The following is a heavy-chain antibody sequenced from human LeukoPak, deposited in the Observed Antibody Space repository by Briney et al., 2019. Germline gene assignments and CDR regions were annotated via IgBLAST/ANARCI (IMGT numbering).Heavy chain of an antibody. Sequence: PGVSLRLSCVASGFTHRNAWMHWVRQAPGKGLEWVGRIKSKSDDGTTDYAAPVKGKVTISRDDSKNTLYLQMNSLKSEDTAVYYCTTGGGVYDYVSLHWGQGTLVTVSS. CDR2: IKSKSDDGTT. V-gene: IGHV3-15*01. D-gene: IGHD3-16*01. CDR1: GFTHRNAW. J-gene: IGHJ1*01. CDR3: TTGGGVYDYVSLH.